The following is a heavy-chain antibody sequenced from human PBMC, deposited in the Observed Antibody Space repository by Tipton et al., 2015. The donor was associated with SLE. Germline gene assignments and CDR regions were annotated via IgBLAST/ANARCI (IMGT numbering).Heavy chain of an antibody. D-gene: IGHD3-22*01. CDR2: INSDGSST. V-gene: IGHV3-74*01. J-gene: IGHJ4*02. CDR3: ARDRPHYYDSGNSGGSLDY. CDR1: GFTFSSYW. Sequence: SLRLSCAASGFTFSSYWMHWVRQAPGKGLVWVSRINSDGSSTSYADSVKGRFTISRGNSKNTLYLQMNSLRAEDTAVYYCARDRPHYYDSGNSGGSLDYWGQGTLVTVSS.